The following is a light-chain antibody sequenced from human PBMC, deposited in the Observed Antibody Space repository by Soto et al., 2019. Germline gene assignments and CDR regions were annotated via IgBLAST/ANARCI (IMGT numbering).Light chain of an antibody. CDR1: ENIPGY. J-gene: IGKJ1*01. CDR2: AAS. Sequence: DVRMTQSPSSLSASVGDRVTITCRASENIPGYLSWFQQQPGKAPKLLINAASRLQSGVPSRFSGSESGTDFTLTISNLQPEDFETYYCQQTYNVPRTFGQGTKVDIK. V-gene: IGKV1-39*01. CDR3: QQTYNVPRT.